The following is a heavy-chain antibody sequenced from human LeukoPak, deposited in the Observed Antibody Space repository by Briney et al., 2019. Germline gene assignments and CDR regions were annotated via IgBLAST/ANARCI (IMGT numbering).Heavy chain of an antibody. CDR2: IYYSGST. CDR3: ARSYFNCVESISGSDP. V-gene: IGHV4-4*02. D-gene: IGHD1-26*01. Sequence: SETLSLTCAVSGDSINNNKWWSWVRQSPGKGLEWIGEIYYSGSTNYNPSLKSRVTISVDKSRNQFSLKLSSVTAADTAVYFCARSYFNCVESISGSDPWGQGTLVTVSS. J-gene: IGHJ5*02. CDR1: GDSINNNKW.